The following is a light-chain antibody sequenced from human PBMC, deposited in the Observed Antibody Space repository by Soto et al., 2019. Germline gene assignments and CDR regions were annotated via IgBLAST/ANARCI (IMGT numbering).Light chain of an antibody. V-gene: IGLV1-40*01. J-gene: IGLJ2*01. CDR3: QSYDRSLSVV. CDR1: SSNIGAGYD. CDR2: GNI. Sequence: QSVLTQPPSVSGAPGQRVTISCTGSSSNIGAGYDVHWYQQLPGTAPKLHIYGNINRPSGVPDRFSGSRSGTSASLAITGLQAEDEAHYYCQSYDRSLSVVFGGGTKLTVL.